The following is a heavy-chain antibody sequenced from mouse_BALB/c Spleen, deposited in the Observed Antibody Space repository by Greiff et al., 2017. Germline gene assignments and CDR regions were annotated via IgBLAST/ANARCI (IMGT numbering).Heavy chain of an antibody. CDR2: INPYNGDT. CDR1: GYSFTGYF. V-gene: IGHV1-20*02. CDR3: ARQPWFAY. J-gene: IGHJ3*01. Sequence: VQLQQSGPELVKPGASVKISCKASGYSFTGYFMNWVMQSHGKSLEWIGRINPYNGDTFYNQKFKGKATLTVDKSSSTAHMELRSLASEDSAVYYCARQPWFAYWGQGTLVTVSA.